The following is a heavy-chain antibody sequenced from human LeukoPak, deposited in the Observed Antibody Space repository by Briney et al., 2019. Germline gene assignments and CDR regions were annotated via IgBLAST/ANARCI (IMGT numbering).Heavy chain of an antibody. CDR2: IYYSGST. D-gene: IGHD6-13*01. J-gene: IGHJ4*02. CDR1: GGSISSYY. Sequence: SETLSLTCTVSGGSISSYYWSWIRQPPGKGLEWIGYIYYSGSTNYNPSLKSRVTISVDTSKNQFSLKLSSVTAADTAVYYCASRGYSSSWYYFDYRGQGTLVTVSS. V-gene: IGHV4-59*01. CDR3: ASRGYSSSWYYFDY.